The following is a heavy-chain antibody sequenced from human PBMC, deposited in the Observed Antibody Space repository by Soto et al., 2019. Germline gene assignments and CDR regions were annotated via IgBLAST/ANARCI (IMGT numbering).Heavy chain of an antibody. CDR2: INHSGGT. Sequence: SSETLSLTCAVYGGSFSGYYWSWIRQPPGTGLEWIGEINHSGGTNYNPSLKSRVTISVDTSKNQFSLKLSSVTAADTAVYYCARETHMVRGVIIRYYYYGMDVWGQGTTVTVSS. D-gene: IGHD3-10*01. J-gene: IGHJ6*02. CDR1: GGSFSGYY. CDR3: ARETHMVRGVIIRYYYYGMDV. V-gene: IGHV4-34*01.